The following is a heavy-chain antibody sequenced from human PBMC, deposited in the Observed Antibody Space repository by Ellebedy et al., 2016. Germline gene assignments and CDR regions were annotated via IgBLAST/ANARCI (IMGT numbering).Heavy chain of an antibody. CDR3: ARIANGDLTQYIDH. V-gene: IGHV4-38-2*02. CDR2: VYYTGSI. Sequence: SETLSLTCTVTGYSINFSYFWGWVRRPPGKGLEWLGTVYYTGSISYNPSLSSRVSISEDSSNNQFSLTLSSVTAADTAIYYCARIANGDLTQYIDHWGQGTLVTVSS. J-gene: IGHJ4*02. CDR1: GYSINFSYF.